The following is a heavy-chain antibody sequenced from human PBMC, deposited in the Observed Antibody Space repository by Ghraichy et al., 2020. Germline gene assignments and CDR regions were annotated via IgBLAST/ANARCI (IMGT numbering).Heavy chain of an antibody. Sequence: SVKVSCKASGGTFSSYAISWVRQAPGQGLEWMGGIIPIFGTANYAQKFQGRVTITADESTSTAYTELSSLRSEDTAVYYCARGRLTTVTTDYWGQGTLVTVSS. CDR2: IIPIFGTA. CDR3: ARGRLTTVTTDY. J-gene: IGHJ4*02. V-gene: IGHV1-69*13. D-gene: IGHD4-17*01. CDR1: GGTFSSYA.